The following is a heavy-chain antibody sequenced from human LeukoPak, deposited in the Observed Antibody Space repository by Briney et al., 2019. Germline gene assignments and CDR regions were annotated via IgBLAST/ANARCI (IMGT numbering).Heavy chain of an antibody. CDR1: GFTFSSYA. D-gene: IGHD1-26*01. J-gene: IGHJ4*02. V-gene: IGHV3-30-3*01. CDR3: ARVLGATAEGDY. Sequence: GGSLRLSCAASGFTFSSYAMHWARQAPGKGLEWVAVISYDGSNKYYADSVKGRFTISRDNSKNTLYLQMNSLRAEDTAVYYCARVLGATAEGDYWGQGTLVTVSS. CDR2: ISYDGSNK.